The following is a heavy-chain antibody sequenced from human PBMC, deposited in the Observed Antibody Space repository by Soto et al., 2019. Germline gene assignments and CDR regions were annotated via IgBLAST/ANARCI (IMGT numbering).Heavy chain of an antibody. CDR2: ISSSSSTI. CDR3: ARTYSSSWSKNGWFDP. CDR1: GFTFSSYS. V-gene: IGHV3-48*02. D-gene: IGHD6-13*01. Sequence: GGSLRLSCAASGFTFSSYSMNWVRQAPGKGLEWVSYISSSSSTIYYADSVKGRFTISRDNAKNSLYLQMNSLRDEDTAVYYCARTYSSSWSKNGWFDPWGQGTLVTVSS. J-gene: IGHJ5*02.